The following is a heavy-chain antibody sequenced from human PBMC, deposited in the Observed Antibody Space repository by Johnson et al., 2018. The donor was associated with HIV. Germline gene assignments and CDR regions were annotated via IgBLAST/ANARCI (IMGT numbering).Heavy chain of an antibody. CDR1: GFTFSDYY. CDR3: ARDWGPRLGYYDSSGYYWAFDV. CDR2: ISGSGSTL. J-gene: IGHJ3*01. V-gene: IGHV3-11*04. D-gene: IGHD3-22*01. Sequence: QVLLVESGGGLVKPGGSLKLSCATSGFTFSDYYMSWIRQAPGKGLEWVSYISGSGSTLYYADSVKGRFTISRDNAHNSLYLQMNSLRDEDTAVYYCARDWGPRLGYYDSSGYYWAFDVWGQGTMVTVSS.